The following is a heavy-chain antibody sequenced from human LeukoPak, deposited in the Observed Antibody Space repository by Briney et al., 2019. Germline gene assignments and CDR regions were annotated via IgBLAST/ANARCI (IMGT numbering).Heavy chain of an antibody. Sequence: GGSLRLSCAASGFTFSSYSMNWVRQAPGKGLEWVSSISSSSSYIYYADSVKGRFTISRDNAKNSLYLQMNSLRAEDTAVYYCARDRFSSAWPNTGKVVVITTYFDYWGQGTLVTVSS. D-gene: IGHD3-22*01. V-gene: IGHV3-21*01. CDR1: GFTFSSYS. J-gene: IGHJ4*02. CDR3: ARDRFSSAWPNTGKVVVITTYFDY. CDR2: ISSSSSYI.